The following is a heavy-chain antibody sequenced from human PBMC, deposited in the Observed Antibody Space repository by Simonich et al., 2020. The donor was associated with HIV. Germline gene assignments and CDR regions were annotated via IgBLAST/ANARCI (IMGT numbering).Heavy chain of an antibody. V-gene: IGHV4-59*12. D-gene: IGHD6-19*01. J-gene: IGHJ4*02. CDR1: GGSISSGY. CDR3: ARGRPPGFSNGWYHFDF. Sequence: QEQLQESGPGLVKPSETLSLRCTVSGGSISSGYWSWIRQPPGKGLEWIGYIYYRGSTNPNPSRKSRVTIAVDTSKNQVSLKLSSVTAADTAIYYCARGRPPGFSNGWYHFDFWGQGTLVTVSP. CDR2: IYYRGST.